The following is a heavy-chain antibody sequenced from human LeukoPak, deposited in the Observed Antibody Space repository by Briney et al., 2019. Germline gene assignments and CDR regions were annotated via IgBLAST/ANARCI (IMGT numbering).Heavy chain of an antibody. D-gene: IGHD4-17*01. Sequence: SETLSLTCTVSGYSISSGYYWGWIRQPPGKGLEWIGSIYHSGSTYYNPSLKSRVTISVDTSKNQFSLKLSSVTAADTAVYYCARGDGDYEGIDAFDIWGQGTMVTVSS. CDR3: ARGDGDYEGIDAFDI. J-gene: IGHJ3*02. V-gene: IGHV4-38-2*02. CDR2: IYHSGST. CDR1: GYSISSGYY.